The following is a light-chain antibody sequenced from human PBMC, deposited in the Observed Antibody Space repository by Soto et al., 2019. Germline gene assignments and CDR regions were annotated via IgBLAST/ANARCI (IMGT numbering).Light chain of an antibody. CDR2: AVS. CDR1: NSDVGGYNF. V-gene: IGLV2-11*01. Sequence: QSALTQPRSVSGSPGQSVTISCTGTNSDVGGYNFVSWYQQLPGKAPKLMISAVSQRPSGVPDRFSGSKSGTSASLAITGLQVEDEADYYCQSYDSSLSGVLFGGGTKLTVL. J-gene: IGLJ3*02. CDR3: QSYDSSLSGVL.